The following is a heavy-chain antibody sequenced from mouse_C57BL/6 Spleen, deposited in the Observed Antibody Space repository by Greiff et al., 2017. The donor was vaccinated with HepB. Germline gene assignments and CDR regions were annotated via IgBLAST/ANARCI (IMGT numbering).Heavy chain of an antibody. D-gene: IGHD1-1*01. Sequence: VQLQESGPGLVKPSQSLSLTCSVTGYSITSGYYWNWIRQFPGNKLEWMGYISYDGSNNYNPSLKNRISITRDTSKNQFFLKLNSVTTEDTATYYCARGGITPWYFDVRGTGTTVTVSS. CDR1: GYSITSGYY. CDR3: ARGGITPWYFDV. CDR2: ISYDGSN. V-gene: IGHV3-6*01. J-gene: IGHJ1*03.